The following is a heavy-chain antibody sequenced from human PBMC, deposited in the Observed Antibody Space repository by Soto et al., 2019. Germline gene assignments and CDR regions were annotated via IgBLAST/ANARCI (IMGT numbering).Heavy chain of an antibody. V-gene: IGHV3-30*18. D-gene: IGHD3-22*01. Sequence: HPGGSLRLSCAASGFTFSSYGMHWVRQAPGKGLEWVAVISYDGSNKYYADSVKGRFTISRDNSKNTLYLQMNSLRAEDTAVYYCAKVEGNYYDSSGYYYDYWGQGTLVTVSS. CDR1: GFTFSSYG. CDR2: ISYDGSNK. J-gene: IGHJ4*02. CDR3: AKVEGNYYDSSGYYYDY.